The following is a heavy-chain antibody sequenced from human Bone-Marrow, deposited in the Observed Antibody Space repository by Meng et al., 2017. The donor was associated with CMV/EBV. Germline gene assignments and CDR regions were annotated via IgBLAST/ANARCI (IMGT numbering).Heavy chain of an antibody. CDR1: GFTFSSYA. CDR3: AKDGYCSSTSCYLNWLDP. J-gene: IGHJ5*02. D-gene: IGHD2-2*03. V-gene: IGHV3-23*01. CDR2: ISGSGGST. Sequence: GGSLRLSCAASGFTFSSYAMSWVRQAPGKGLEWVSAISGSGGSTYYADSVKGRLTISRDNSKNTLYLQMNSLRAEDTAVYYCAKDGYCSSTSCYLNWLDPWGQGTLVAVSS.